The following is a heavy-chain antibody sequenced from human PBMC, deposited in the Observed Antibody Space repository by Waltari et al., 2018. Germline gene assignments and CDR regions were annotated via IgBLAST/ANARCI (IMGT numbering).Heavy chain of an antibody. CDR2: IYYRGGT. V-gene: IGHV4-59*01. J-gene: IGHJ6*02. CDR1: GGSISSYY. CDR3: ARDAGSSSWYYWGDYGMDV. Sequence: QVQLQESGPGLVKPSETLSLTCTVTGGSISSYYSSCIRQPPGKGLEWIGLIYYRGGTNYNPALNSRVTISVDTSKNQFSLKLSAVTAADTAVYYCARDAGSSSWYYWGDYGMDVWGQGTTVTVSS. D-gene: IGHD6-13*01.